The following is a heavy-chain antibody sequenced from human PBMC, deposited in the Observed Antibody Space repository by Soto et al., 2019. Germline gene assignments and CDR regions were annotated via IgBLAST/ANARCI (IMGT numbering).Heavy chain of an antibody. J-gene: IGHJ5*02. V-gene: IGHV4-30-2*01. D-gene: IGHD3-10*01. Sequence: SDTLSLTCAVSGGSISSGGYSWSWIRQPPGKGLEWIGYIYHSGSTYYNPSLKSRVTISVDRSKNQFSLKLSSVTAADTAVYSCARVPGPWGQGTLVTVSS. CDR1: GGSISSGGYS. CDR2: IYHSGST. CDR3: ARVPGP.